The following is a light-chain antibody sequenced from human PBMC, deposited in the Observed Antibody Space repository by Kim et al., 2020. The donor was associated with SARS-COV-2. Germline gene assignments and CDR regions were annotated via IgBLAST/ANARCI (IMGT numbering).Light chain of an antibody. CDR2: LGS. CDR3: MEALQSPPHT. CDR1: ESLLHSRGYNY. V-gene: IGKV2-28*01. Sequence: DIVLTQSPLSLPVTPGEPASISCRSSESLLHSRGYNYLDWYLQKPGQSPQLLIYLGSNRASGVPDRFSGSGSGTDFTLNISRVEAEDVGVYYCMEALQSPPHTFGQGTKLEI. J-gene: IGKJ2*01.